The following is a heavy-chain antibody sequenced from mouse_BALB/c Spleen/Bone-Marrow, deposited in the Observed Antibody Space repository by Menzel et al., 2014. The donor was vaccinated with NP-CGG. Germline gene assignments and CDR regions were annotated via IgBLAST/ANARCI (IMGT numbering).Heavy chain of an antibody. CDR3: ARGDYRYDGFAY. V-gene: IGHV1-54*01. CDR2: INPGSGGT. Sequence: VKLMESGAELVRPGTSVKVSCKASGYAFTNYLIEWVKQGPGQGLEWIGVINPGSGGTNYNEKFKGKATLTADKSSSTAYMQLSSLTSDDSAVYFCARGDYRYDGFAYWGQGTLVTVSA. D-gene: IGHD2-14*01. J-gene: IGHJ3*01. CDR1: GYAFTNYL.